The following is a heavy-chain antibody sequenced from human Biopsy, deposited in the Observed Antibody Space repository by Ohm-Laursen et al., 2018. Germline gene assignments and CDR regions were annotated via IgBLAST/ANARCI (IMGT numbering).Heavy chain of an antibody. CDR2: VYYSGTT. Sequence: SDTLSLTCPVSGGSISSGFYYWSWIRQPPGKGLEWIGHVYYSGTTNYNPSLKSRVTISVDTSKNQFSLRLNSVTAADTAVYYCARATNSTGWPYYYFYGMDVWGQGTTVTVSS. D-gene: IGHD2/OR15-2a*01. CDR3: ARATNSTGWPYYYFYGMDV. V-gene: IGHV4-61*01. CDR1: GGSISSGFYY. J-gene: IGHJ6*02.